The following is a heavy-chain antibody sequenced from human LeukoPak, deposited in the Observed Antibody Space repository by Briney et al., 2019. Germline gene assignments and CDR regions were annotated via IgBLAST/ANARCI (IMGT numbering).Heavy chain of an antibody. CDR2: ISGSGGST. D-gene: IGHD5-18*01. CDR3: AKKGGYSVQLWLRYYFDY. Sequence: PGGSLRLSCAASGFTFSSYAMGWVRQAPGKGLEWVSAISGSGGSTYYADSVKGRFTISRDNSKNTLYLQMNSLRAEDTAVYYCAKKGGYSVQLWLRYYFDYWGQGTLVTVSS. J-gene: IGHJ4*02. CDR1: GFTFSSYA. V-gene: IGHV3-23*01.